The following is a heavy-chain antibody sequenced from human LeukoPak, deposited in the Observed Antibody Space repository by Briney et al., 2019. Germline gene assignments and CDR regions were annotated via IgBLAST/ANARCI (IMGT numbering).Heavy chain of an antibody. CDR2: IYYSGST. D-gene: IGHD2-2*01. CDR3: ARAGGVVPAAMGPGWFDP. J-gene: IGHJ5*02. CDR1: GGSISSGGYY. V-gene: IGHV4-31*03. Sequence: SETLSLTCTVSGGSISSGGYYWSWIRQHPGKGLEWIGYIYYSGSTYYNPSLKSRVTISVDTSKNQFSLKLSSVTAAGTAVYYCARAGGVVPAAMGPGWFDPWGQGTLVTVSS.